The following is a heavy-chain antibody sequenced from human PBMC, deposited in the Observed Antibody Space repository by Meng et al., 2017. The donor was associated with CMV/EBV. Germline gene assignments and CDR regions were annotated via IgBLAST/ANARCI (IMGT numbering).Heavy chain of an antibody. CDR1: GFTFANYA. Sequence: GESLKISCTTSGFTFANYAMSWVRQTQGKGLEWVGFIRSKVYGGIADYAASVKGRFSVSRDDSKRIAYLQMSSLKTEDTAVYYCSRHWFSAYDYYFDYWGRGTLVTVSS. J-gene: IGHJ4*02. V-gene: IGHV3-49*04. CDR3: SRHWFSAYDYYFDY. D-gene: IGHD5-12*01. CDR2: IRSKVYGGIA.